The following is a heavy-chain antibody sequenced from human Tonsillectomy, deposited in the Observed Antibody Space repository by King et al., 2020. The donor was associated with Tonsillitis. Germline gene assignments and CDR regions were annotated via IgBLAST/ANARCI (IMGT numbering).Heavy chain of an antibody. Sequence: VQLVESGGGLVQPGGSLRLSCAASRFTFSSYWMSWVRQAPGKGLEWVANIKQDGSEKYYVDSVKGRFTISRDNAKNSLYLQMNSLRAEDTAVYYCAGDRGNTVYYYYGMDVWGQGTTVTVSS. CDR2: IKQDGSEK. D-gene: IGHD2/OR15-2a*01. V-gene: IGHV3-7*01. CDR1: RFTFSSYW. J-gene: IGHJ6*02. CDR3: AGDRGNTVYYYYGMDV.